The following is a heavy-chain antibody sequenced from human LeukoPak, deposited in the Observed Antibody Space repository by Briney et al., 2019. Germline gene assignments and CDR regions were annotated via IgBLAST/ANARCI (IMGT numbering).Heavy chain of an antibody. Sequence: SETLSLTCAVSGYPINSAYYWVWVRQPPGKGLEWIGSLYHPDSTYYNPSLESRVTVSVDTSRNQFSLKLGFVTAADTAVYYCARQYDSYFYYYLDLWGTGTTVTVSS. J-gene: IGHJ6*03. CDR1: GYPINSAYY. CDR3: ARQYDSYFYYYLDL. CDR2: LYHPDST. V-gene: IGHV4-38-2*01. D-gene: IGHD2-2*01.